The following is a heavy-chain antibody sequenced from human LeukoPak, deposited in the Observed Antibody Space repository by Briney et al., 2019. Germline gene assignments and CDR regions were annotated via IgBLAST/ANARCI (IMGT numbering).Heavy chain of an antibody. Sequence: SETLSLTCTVSGGSISVYFWTWIRQLPGEGLQWIGDIYYSGSTNYNPSLKSRAMISLDTSKNHFSLELSSVTAADTAVYYCARGDDSGAHYPPRFDLWGRGTLVTVSS. CDR2: IYYSGST. V-gene: IGHV4-59*01. J-gene: IGHJ2*01. D-gene: IGHD3-22*01. CDR3: ARGDDSGAHYPPRFDL. CDR1: GGSISVYF.